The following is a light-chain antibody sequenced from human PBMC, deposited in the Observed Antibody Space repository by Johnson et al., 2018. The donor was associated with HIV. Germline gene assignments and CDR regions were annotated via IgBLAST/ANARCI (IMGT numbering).Light chain of an antibody. CDR3: GTWDSSLSAGV. J-gene: IGLJ1*01. CDR2: ENN. Sequence: QSVLTQPPSVSAAPGQKVTISCSGSSSNIGNNYVSWYQQLPGTAPKLLIYENNKRTSGIPDRFSGSKSGTSATLGITGLPTGDEADYYCGTWDSSLSAGVFGTGTKVTVL. CDR1: SSNIGNNY. V-gene: IGLV1-51*02.